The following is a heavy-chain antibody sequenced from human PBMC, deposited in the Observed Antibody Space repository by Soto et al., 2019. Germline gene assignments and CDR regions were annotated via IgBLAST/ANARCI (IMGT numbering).Heavy chain of an antibody. CDR2: ISSSSSYI. V-gene: IGHV3-21*04. CDR3: ANSIAGFFDY. Sequence: PGGSLGLSCAASGFTFSSYAMSWVRQAPGKGLEWVSSISSSSSYIYYADSVKGRFTISRDNAKNSLYLQMNSLRAEDTALYYCANSIAGFFDYWGQGTLVTVSS. CDR1: GFTFSSYA. J-gene: IGHJ4*02. D-gene: IGHD6-6*01.